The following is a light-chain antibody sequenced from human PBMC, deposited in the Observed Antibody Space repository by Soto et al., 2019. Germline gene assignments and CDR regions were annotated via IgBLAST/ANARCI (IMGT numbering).Light chain of an antibody. CDR2: GVY. Sequence: EIVMTQSPTILSVSPGERATLSCRASQSVSSNLAWYQQKPGQAPRLLIYGVYTRAPGIPARFSGSGSGTEFTLTISSLQPEDFATYYCLQDYNFPWTFGQGTKVEIK. J-gene: IGKJ1*01. V-gene: IGKV3D-15*01. CDR1: QSVSSN. CDR3: LQDYNFPWT.